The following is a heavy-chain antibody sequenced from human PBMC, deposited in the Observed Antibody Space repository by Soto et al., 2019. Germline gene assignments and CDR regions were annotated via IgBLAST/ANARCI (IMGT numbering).Heavy chain of an antibody. J-gene: IGHJ4*02. CDR2: INPSGGST. CDR3: ARGLAAGDY. D-gene: IGHD6-25*01. Sequence: QVQLVQSGAEVKKPGASMKVSCKASGYTFTYYHIHWVRQAPGQGLEWMGKINPSGGSTSHSQKVQARVTMTRDTCTNTVYMELNSLTSDDTGVYYCARGLAAGDYWGQGTLVTVSP. V-gene: IGHV1-46*01. CDR1: GYTFTYYH.